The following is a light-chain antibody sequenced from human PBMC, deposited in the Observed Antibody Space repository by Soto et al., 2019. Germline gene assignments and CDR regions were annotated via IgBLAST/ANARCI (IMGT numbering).Light chain of an antibody. CDR1: QSVSSN. Sequence: EIVLTQSTGTLSLSPGERATLSCRASQSVSSNLAWYQQKPGQAPRLLIYGASTRATGIPARFSGSGSGTEFTLTISSLQSEDFAVYYCQQYNDWRTFGQGTKVDIK. CDR2: GAS. CDR3: QQYNDWRT. J-gene: IGKJ1*01. V-gene: IGKV3-15*01.